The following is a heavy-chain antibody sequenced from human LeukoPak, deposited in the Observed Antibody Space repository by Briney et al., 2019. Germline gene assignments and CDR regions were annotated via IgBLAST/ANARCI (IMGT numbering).Heavy chain of an antibody. V-gene: IGHV4-59*08. CDR3: ARYSVAGTRFDY. D-gene: IGHD6-19*01. J-gene: IGHJ4*02. CDR2: IYYSGST. CDR1: GGSISSYY. Sequence: PLETLSLTCTVSGGSISSYYWSWIRQPPGKGLEWIGYIYYSGSTNYNPSLKSRVTISVDTSKNQFSLKLSSVTAADTAVYYCARYSVAGTRFDYWGQGTLVTVSS.